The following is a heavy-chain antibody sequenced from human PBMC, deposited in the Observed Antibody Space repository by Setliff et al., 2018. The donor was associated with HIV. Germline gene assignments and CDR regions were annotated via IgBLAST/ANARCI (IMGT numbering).Heavy chain of an antibody. Sequence: PGGSLRLSCATSGFTFSSYWMSWVRQAPGKGLEWVANINKDGSQTYYVDSVKGRFTISRDTAKNSLFLQMNSLRAEDTAMYYCTRNIGSGTYWGQGTLVTVSS. D-gene: IGHD1-26*01. J-gene: IGHJ4*02. CDR1: GFTFSSYW. CDR2: INKDGSQT. V-gene: IGHV3-7*03. CDR3: TRNIGSGTY.